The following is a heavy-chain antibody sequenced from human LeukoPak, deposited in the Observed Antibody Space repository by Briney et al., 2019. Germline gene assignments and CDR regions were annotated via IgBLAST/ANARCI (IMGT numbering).Heavy chain of an antibody. Sequence: RRSLRLSCAASGFTFSSYSMNWVRQAPGKGLEWVSSISSSSSYIYYADSVKGRFTISRDNAKNSLYLQMNSLRAEDTAVYYCARDTHSRYGGNENDYWGQGTLVTVSS. V-gene: IGHV3-21*01. D-gene: IGHD4-23*01. CDR3: ARDTHSRYGGNENDY. J-gene: IGHJ4*02. CDR1: GFTFSSYS. CDR2: ISSSSSYI.